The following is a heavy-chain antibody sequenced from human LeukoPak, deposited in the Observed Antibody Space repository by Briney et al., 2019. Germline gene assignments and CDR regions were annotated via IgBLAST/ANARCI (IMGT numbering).Heavy chain of an antibody. CDR2: IIPILGIA. D-gene: IGHD6-6*01. V-gene: IGHV1-69*04. CDR1: GGTFSSYA. J-gene: IGHJ4*02. Sequence: ASVKVSCKASGGTFSSYAISWVRQAPGQGLEWMGRIIPILGIANYAQKFQGRVTMTRDTSTSTVYMELSSLRSEDTAVYYCAREIASSSSPLDYWGQGTLVTVSS. CDR3: AREIASSSSPLDY.